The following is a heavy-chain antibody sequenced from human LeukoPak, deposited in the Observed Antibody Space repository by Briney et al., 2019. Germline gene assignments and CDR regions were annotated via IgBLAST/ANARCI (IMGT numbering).Heavy chain of an antibody. CDR3: ARAITMIVVELFDY. CDR2: ISSSGSTI. Sequence: PGGSLRLSRAASGFTFSSYEMNWVRQAPGKGLEWVSYISSSGSTIYYADSVKGRFTISRDNAKNPLYLQMNSLRAEDTAVYYCARAITMIVVELFDYWGQGTLVTVSS. J-gene: IGHJ4*02. CDR1: GFTFSSYE. D-gene: IGHD3-22*01. V-gene: IGHV3-48*03.